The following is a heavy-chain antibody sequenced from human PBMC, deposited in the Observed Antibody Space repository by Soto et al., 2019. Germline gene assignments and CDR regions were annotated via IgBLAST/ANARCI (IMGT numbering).Heavy chain of an antibody. V-gene: IGHV2-5*02. J-gene: IGHJ4*02. CDR3: ARGIAARPLDF. CDR2: IYWDDDK. CDR1: GFSLSTSGVG. D-gene: IGHD6-6*01. Sequence: SGPTLVNPTQTLTLTCTFSGFSLSTSGVGVGWIRQPPGKALEWLALIYWDDDKRSSPSLKSRLTITKDTSKNQVVLTMTNMDPVDTATYFCARGIAARPLDFWGQGTLVTVSS.